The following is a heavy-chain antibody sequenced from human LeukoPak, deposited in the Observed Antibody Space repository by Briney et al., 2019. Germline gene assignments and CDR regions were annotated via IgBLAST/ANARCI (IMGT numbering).Heavy chain of an antibody. CDR1: GGSISSYY. CDR3: ARAEGYCSGGSCYSSAFDI. J-gene: IGHJ3*02. Sequence: SETLSLTCTVSGGSISSYYWSWIRQPPGKGLEWIGYIYYSGSTNYNPSLKSRVTISVDTSKNQFSLKLSSVTAADTAVYYCARAEGYCSGGSCYSSAFDIWGQGTMVTVSS. D-gene: IGHD2-15*01. CDR2: IYYSGST. V-gene: IGHV4-59*01.